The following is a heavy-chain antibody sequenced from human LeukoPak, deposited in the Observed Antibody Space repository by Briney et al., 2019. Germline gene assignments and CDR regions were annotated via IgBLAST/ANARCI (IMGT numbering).Heavy chain of an antibody. Sequence: PGGSLRLSCTVSGFTFANFAMAWVRQAPGKGLEWVSLISGSGTSIYIADSVKGRFTISRDKNRNTLYLQMQRLRVDDTAVYYCARADGSYFHWYFDHWGRGTLVTVSS. D-gene: IGHD1-26*01. V-gene: IGHV3-23*01. CDR1: GFTFANFA. CDR2: ISGSGTSI. J-gene: IGHJ2*01. CDR3: ARADGSYFHWYFDH.